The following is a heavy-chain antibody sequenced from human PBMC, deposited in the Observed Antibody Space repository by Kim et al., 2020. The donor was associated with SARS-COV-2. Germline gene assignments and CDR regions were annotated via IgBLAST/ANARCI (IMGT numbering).Heavy chain of an antibody. CDR3: ARGDNYIFWRIDWDYHGLDV. V-gene: IGHV1-8*01. CDR2: MISNSGNT. Sequence: ASVKVSCQASGYSLSDYDINWVRQTTGQGLEWMGCMISNSGNTDYAEKFQGRVTMTRDSTTNTAYMELNRLTFEETAVYYCARGDNYIFWRIDWDYHGLDVWGHATTVTVS. J-gene: IGHJ6*02. CDR1: GYSLSDYD. D-gene: IGHD1-1*01.